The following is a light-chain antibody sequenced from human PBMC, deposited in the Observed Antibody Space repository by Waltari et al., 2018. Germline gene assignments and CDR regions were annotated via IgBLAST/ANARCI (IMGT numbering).Light chain of an antibody. Sequence: QSALPQPASVSGSPGQSVTISCTGASSDIGRYDIVSWYQQHPGNAPKLIICDVSKRPSGVSDRFSGSKSGDTASLTISGLQFEDEADYYCCSYAGNYIWVFGGGTRLTVL. CDR3: CSYAGNYIWV. CDR2: DVS. V-gene: IGLV2-23*02. J-gene: IGLJ3*02. CDR1: SSDIGRYDI.